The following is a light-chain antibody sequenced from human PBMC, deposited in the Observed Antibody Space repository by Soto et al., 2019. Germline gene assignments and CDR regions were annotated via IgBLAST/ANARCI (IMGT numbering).Light chain of an antibody. Sequence: QSVLAQPPSASGSPGQSVTISCAGTSSDVGGYNYVSWYQQYPGKVPKLMICEVSERPSGVPDRFSGSKSGNTAFLTVSGLQAEDEADYYCLSYADTAYVFGTGTKGTVL. CDR3: LSYADTAYV. V-gene: IGLV2-8*01. J-gene: IGLJ1*01. CDR1: SSDVGGYNY. CDR2: EVS.